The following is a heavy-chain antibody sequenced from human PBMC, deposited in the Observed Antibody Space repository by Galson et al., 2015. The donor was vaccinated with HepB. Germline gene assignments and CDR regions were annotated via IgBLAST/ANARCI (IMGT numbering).Heavy chain of an antibody. CDR1: GFTFSSYG. J-gene: IGHJ4*02. Sequence: SLRLSCAASGFTFSSYGMHWVRQAPGKGLEWVAVISYDGSNKYYADSVKGRFTISRDNSKNTLYLQMNSLRAEDTAVYYCAKDVDNDYGDYYFDYWGQGTLVTVSS. CDR3: AKDVDNDYGDYYFDY. V-gene: IGHV3-30*18. CDR2: ISYDGSNK. D-gene: IGHD4-17*01.